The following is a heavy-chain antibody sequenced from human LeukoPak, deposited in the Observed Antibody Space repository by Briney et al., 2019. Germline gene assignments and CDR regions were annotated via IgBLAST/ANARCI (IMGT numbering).Heavy chain of an antibody. V-gene: IGHV4-61*02. D-gene: IGHD3-22*01. Sequence: SETLSLTCTVSGGSISSGSYYWSWSRQPAGRGLEWIGRIYSSGNTNYNPSRKSRVTISVNTSKNQFSLKLSSVPAADTSVYYCATVTTGGYYNCWGQGTLVTVSS. CDR2: IYSSGNT. CDR1: GGSISSGSYY. J-gene: IGHJ4*02. CDR3: ATVTTGGYYNC.